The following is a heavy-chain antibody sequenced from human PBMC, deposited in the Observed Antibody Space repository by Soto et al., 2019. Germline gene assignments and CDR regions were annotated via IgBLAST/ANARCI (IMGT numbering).Heavy chain of an antibody. CDR3: ARGCSSTSCYAYYYYYYGMDV. D-gene: IGHD2-2*01. Sequence: ASVKVSCKASGYTFTSYGISWVRQAPGQGLEGMGWISAYNGNTNYAQKLQGRVTMTTDTSTSTAYMELRSLRSDDTAVYYCARGCSSTSCYAYYYYYYGMDVWGQGTTVTVSS. V-gene: IGHV1-18*04. J-gene: IGHJ6*02. CDR1: GYTFTSYG. CDR2: ISAYNGNT.